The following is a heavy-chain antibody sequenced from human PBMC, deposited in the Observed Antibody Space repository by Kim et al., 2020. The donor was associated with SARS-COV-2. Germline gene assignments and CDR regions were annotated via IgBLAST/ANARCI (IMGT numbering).Heavy chain of an antibody. V-gene: IGHV4-31*03. Sequence: SETLSLTCTVSDGSISSGGYYWTWVRQQPGQGLEWIGNIYNTGSAYYNSSLESRLKISIDTSKNQFSLNLSSVTAADTAFYYCASGGLRNRDSWGQGTLVIVPS. CDR2: IYNTGSA. CDR3: ASGGLRNRDS. CDR1: DGSISSGGYY. J-gene: IGHJ4*02. D-gene: IGHD3-10*01.